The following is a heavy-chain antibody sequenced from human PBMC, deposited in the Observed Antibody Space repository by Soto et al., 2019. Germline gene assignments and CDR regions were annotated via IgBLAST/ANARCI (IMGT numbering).Heavy chain of an antibody. D-gene: IGHD2-2*01. J-gene: IGHJ4*02. CDR3: ARVGCSSTSCYDGIAVAGTFDY. V-gene: IGHV4-59*01. CDR1: GGSISSYY. CDR2: IYYSGST. Sequence: PSETLSLTCTVSGGSISSYYWSWIRQPPGKGLEWIGYIYYSGSTNYNPSLKSRVTISVDTSKNQFSLKLSSVTAADTAVYYCARVGCSSTSCYDGIAVAGTFDYWGQGTLVTVSS.